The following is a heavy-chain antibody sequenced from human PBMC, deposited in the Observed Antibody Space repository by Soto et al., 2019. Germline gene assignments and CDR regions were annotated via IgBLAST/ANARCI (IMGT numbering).Heavy chain of an antibody. CDR1: GFTFSSYA. Sequence: GESLKISCAASGFTFSSYAMSWVRQAPGKGLEWVSAISGSGGSTYYADSVKGRFTISRDNSKNTLYLQMNSLRAEDTAVYYCAKRASGGSGSYIDYWGQGTLVTVSS. CDR3: AKRASGGSGSYIDY. CDR2: ISGSGGST. D-gene: IGHD3-10*01. J-gene: IGHJ4*02. V-gene: IGHV3-23*01.